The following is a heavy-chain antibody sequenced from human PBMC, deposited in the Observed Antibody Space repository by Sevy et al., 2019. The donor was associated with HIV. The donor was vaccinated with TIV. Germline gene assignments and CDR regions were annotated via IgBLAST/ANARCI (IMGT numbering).Heavy chain of an antibody. CDR3: ARERSLSWIYY. V-gene: IGHV3-33*01. Sequence: GGALRLSCTASGFAFSTYGMHWVRQAPGKGLEWVAIIWYEGINKDYAEPVKGRFTISRDNSYDTLDMKMNSLRVDDTAVYHCARERSLSWIYYCGQVTLVTVYS. D-gene: IGHD5-12*01. CDR2: IWYEGINK. CDR1: GFAFSTYG. J-gene: IGHJ4*01.